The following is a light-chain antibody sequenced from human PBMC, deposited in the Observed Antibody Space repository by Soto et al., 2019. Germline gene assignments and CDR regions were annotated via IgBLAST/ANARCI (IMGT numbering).Light chain of an antibody. Sequence: GDRVTITCRASQSINRWLAWYQQKPGKAPKLLIYDASSLESGVPSRFSGSGSGTDFNLTITSLQPDDFATYYCQHPRWTFGQGTKVEIK. CDR1: QSINRW. V-gene: IGKV1-5*01. CDR2: DAS. J-gene: IGKJ1*01. CDR3: QHPRWT.